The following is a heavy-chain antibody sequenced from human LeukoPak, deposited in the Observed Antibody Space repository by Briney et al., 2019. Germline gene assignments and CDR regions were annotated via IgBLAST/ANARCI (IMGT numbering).Heavy chain of an antibody. CDR1: GYTFTDYH. Sequence: ASVKVSCKASGYTFTDYHIHWVRQAPGQGLEWMGWINPNSGGTNYAQNLQGRVTMTRDTSITTAYLDLTRLRSDDTAVYYCARETRPRVESFDYWGQGSLVTVSS. J-gene: IGHJ4*02. D-gene: IGHD3-3*01. V-gene: IGHV1-2*02. CDR3: ARETRPRVESFDY. CDR2: INPNSGGT.